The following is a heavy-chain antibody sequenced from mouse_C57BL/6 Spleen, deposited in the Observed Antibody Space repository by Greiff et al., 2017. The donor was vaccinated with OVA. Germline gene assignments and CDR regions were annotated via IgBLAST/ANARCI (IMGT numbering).Heavy chain of an antibody. V-gene: IGHV1-18*01. CDR3: ARRKPDAMDD. CDR1: GYTFTDYN. CDR2: INPNNGGT. J-gene: IGHJ4*01. Sequence: EVQLQQSGPELVKPGASVKIPCKASGYTFTDYNMAWVKQSHGKSLEWIGDINPNNGGTIYNQKFKGKATLTVDKSSSTAYMELRSLTSEDTAVYYCARRKPDAMDDWGQGTSVTVSS.